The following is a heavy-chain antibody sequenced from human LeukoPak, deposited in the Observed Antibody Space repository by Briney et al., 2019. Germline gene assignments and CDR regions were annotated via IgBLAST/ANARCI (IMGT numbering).Heavy chain of an antibody. Sequence: GGSLRLSSVVSGFTFSSPSVSCVRQAPGKGLEWVADIKEDGGEKYYVDSVKGRFTISRDNSKNTRYLQMNTLRAEDTAVYYCAKGAYLYCSSVYLFFDHWRQGTLVTVSS. CDR2: IKEDGGEK. D-gene: IGHD2-2*01. CDR3: AKGAYLYCSSVYLFFDH. CDR1: GFTFSSPS. J-gene: IGHJ4*02. V-gene: IGHV3-7*05.